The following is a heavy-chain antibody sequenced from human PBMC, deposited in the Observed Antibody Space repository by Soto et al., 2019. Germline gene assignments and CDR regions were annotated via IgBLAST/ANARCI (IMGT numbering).Heavy chain of an antibody. J-gene: IGHJ5*02. CDR2: ISSSSSYI. Sequence: GGSLRLSCAASGFTFSSYSMNWVRQAPGKGLEWVSSISSSSSYIYYADSVKGRFTISRDNAKNSLYLQMNSLRAEDTAVYYCARGPRITRIVAPANWFDPWGQGT. V-gene: IGHV3-21*01. CDR3: ARGPRITRIVAPANWFDP. D-gene: IGHD3-22*01. CDR1: GFTFSSYS.